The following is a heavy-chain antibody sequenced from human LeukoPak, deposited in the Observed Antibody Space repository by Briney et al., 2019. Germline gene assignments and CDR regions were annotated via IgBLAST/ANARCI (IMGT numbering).Heavy chain of an antibody. Sequence: GRSLRLSCAASGFTFSSYGMHWVRQAPGKGLEWVAVISYDGSNKYYADSVKGRFTISRDNSKNTLYLQMNSLRAEDTAVYYCAKEEQWEAAAAGFIDYWGQGTLVTVSS. CDR2: ISYDGSNK. V-gene: IGHV3-30*18. D-gene: IGHD6-13*01. CDR3: AKEEQWEAAAAGFIDY. J-gene: IGHJ4*02. CDR1: GFTFSSYG.